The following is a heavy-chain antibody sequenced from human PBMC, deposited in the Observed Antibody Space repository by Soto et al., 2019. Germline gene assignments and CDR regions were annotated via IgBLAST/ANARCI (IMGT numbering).Heavy chain of an antibody. V-gene: IGHV5-51*01. CDR3: ARVGGSYYQGYYYYGMDV. D-gene: IGHD1-26*01. CDR1: GYSFTSYW. J-gene: IGHJ6*02. CDR2: TYPGDSDT. Sequence: LGESLKISCKGSGYSFTSYWIGWVRQMPGKGLEWMGITYPGDSDTRYSPSFQGQVTISADKSISTAYLQRSSLKASDTAMYYCARVGGSYYQGYYYYGMDVWGQGTTVTVSS.